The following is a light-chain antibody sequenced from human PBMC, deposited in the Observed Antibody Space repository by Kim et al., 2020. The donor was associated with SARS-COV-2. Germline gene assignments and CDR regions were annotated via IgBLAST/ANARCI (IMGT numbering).Light chain of an antibody. CDR2: RDD. CDR3: QAWDNNIVV. Sequence: NYASWYQQRPGQSPLWVIYRDDKRPSGIPERFSGSTSGNTATLTISGTQPLDEADYYCQAWDNNIVVFGGGTKLTVL. J-gene: IGLJ3*02. CDR1: NY. V-gene: IGLV3-1*01.